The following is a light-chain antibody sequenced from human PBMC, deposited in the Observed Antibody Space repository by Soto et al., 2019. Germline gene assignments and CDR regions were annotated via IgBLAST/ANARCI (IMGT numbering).Light chain of an antibody. CDR1: QSISNH. CDR3: QQSYSSPPT. V-gene: IGKV1-39*01. CDR2: AAS. Sequence: DIQLLQSQSFLSASVGARVIITCRASQSISNHLNWYQQNPGKATKLLIFAASSLQSGVPSRFSGSRSGPDFTLTISSLQPEDFATYYCQQSYSSPPTFGQGTKVDIK. J-gene: IGKJ1*01.